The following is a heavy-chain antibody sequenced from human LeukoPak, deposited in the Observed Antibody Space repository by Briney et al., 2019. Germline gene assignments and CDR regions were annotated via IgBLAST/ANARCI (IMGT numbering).Heavy chain of an antibody. CDR3: ASSYYYGSVY. Sequence: SETLSLTCTVSGGSITNSYWSWIRQPPGKGLEWIGYIYYSGSTNYNPSLKSRVAISVDTSKNQFSLKLSSVTTADTAVYYCASSYYYGSVYWGQGTLVTVSS. J-gene: IGHJ4*02. V-gene: IGHV4-59*01. CDR2: IYYSGST. CDR1: GGSITNSY. D-gene: IGHD3-10*01.